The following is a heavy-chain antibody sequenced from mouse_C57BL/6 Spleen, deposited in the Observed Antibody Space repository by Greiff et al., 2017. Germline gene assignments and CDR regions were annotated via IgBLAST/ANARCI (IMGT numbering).Heavy chain of an antibody. CDR3: VQDVSIFYWYFED. V-gene: IGHV7-4*01. CDR1: GFTFTDYY. CDR2: IRNKANGYTT. J-gene: IGHJ1*03. Sequence: EVKLVASGGGLVQPGASLRLSCAASGFTFTDYYMSWVRQPPGKAPEWLALIRNKANGYTTEYNASVKGRFTISRDNAQNILSLQMNTLRADDSATYCCVQDVSIFYWYFEDWGTGTSVTVSS.